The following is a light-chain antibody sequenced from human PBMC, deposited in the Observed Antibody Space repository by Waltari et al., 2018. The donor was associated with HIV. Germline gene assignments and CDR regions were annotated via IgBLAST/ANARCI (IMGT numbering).Light chain of an antibody. CDR3: CSYANSSTV. CDR2: EGS. J-gene: IGLJ2*01. Sequence: QSALPQLASVFGSPGRSFTISCPGTSSVVGIYTPSPWSKQHPGKAPKRMIYEGSTRPSGVSNRFSCSKSGNTASLTISGLQAEDEADYYCCSYANSSTVFGGGTKVTVL. V-gene: IGLV2-23*01. CDR1: SSVVGIYTP.